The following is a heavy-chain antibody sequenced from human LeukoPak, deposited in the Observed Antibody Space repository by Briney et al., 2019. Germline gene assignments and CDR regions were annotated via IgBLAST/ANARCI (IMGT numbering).Heavy chain of an antibody. V-gene: IGHV3-9*01. J-gene: IGHJ3*02. Sequence: GGSLRLSCAASGFTFDDYAMHWARQAPGKGLEWVSGISWNSGSIGYADSVKGRFTISRDNAKNSLYLQMNSLRAEDTALYHCARDPRPRRGATRDAFDIWGQGTMVTVSS. CDR3: ARDPRPRRGATRDAFDI. D-gene: IGHD1-26*01. CDR1: GFTFDDYA. CDR2: ISWNSGSI.